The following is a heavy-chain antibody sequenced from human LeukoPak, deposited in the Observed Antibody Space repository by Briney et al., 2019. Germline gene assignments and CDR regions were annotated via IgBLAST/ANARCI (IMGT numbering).Heavy chain of an antibody. Sequence: SGPTLVKPTQTLTLTCTFSGFSLTTSGVGVAWIRQPPGKALEWLALIDWYDEEYYSPSLQSRLSITKDTSMNQVVLTLANVDPVDTATYFCAHAKGSLQSYFDFWGQGTLVTVSS. V-gene: IGHV2-5*01. D-gene: IGHD4-11*01. J-gene: IGHJ4*02. CDR2: IDWYDEE. CDR1: GFSLTTSGVG. CDR3: AHAKGSLQSYFDF.